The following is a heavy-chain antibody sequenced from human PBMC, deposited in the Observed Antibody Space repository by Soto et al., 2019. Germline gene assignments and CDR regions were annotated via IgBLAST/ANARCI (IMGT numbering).Heavy chain of an antibody. CDR2: MNPSGDT. Sequence: QVQLVQSGAEVKKPGASVKVSCKASGSAFSGLDINWVRQATGQGLEWVGWMNPSGDTGYAQQFQGRVSLTRDTSMNTAYTELGSLRSEDTAVYYCPRYQIGKGFTDWGQGTLVTVSS. D-gene: IGHD3-22*01. CDR1: GSAFSGLD. V-gene: IGHV1-8*01. CDR3: PRYQIGKGFTD. J-gene: IGHJ4*02.